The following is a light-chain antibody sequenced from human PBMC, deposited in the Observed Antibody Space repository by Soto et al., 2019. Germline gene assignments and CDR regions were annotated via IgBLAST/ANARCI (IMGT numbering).Light chain of an antibody. CDR2: EGD. V-gene: IGLV2-14*02. CDR1: SSDVGSYNL. J-gene: IGLJ1*01. Sequence: QSALTQPASVSGSSGQSITISCTGTSSDVGSYNLVSWHQHHPGKAPKLIIYEGDKRPSGVSNRFSGSKSGNTASLTISGLQAEDEADYYCSSYTSSSTPYVFGTGTKLTVL. CDR3: SSYTSSSTPYV.